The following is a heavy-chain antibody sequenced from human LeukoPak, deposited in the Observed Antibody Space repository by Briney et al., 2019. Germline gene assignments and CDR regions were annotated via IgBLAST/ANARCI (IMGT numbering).Heavy chain of an antibody. CDR2: IIPIFGTA. Sequence: SSVKVSCKASGGTFSSYAISWMRQAPGQGLEWMGGIIPIFGTANYAQKFQGRVTITADESTSTAYMELSSLRSEDTAVYYCAREQGPYSSSNNYYYYGMDVWGQGTTVTVSS. D-gene: IGHD6-13*01. J-gene: IGHJ6*02. CDR1: GGTFSSYA. CDR3: AREQGPYSSSNNYYYYGMDV. V-gene: IGHV1-69*01.